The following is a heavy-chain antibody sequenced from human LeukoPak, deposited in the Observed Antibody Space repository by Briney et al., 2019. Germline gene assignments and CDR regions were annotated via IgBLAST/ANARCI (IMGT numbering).Heavy chain of an antibody. CDR1: GFTFRSYS. D-gene: IGHD3-10*02. CDR2: ISSSSSYI. CDR3: AELGITMIGGV. J-gene: IGHJ6*04. V-gene: IGHV3-21*01. Sequence: GGSLRLSCAASGFTFRSYSMNWVRQAPGRGLEWVSSISSSSSYIYYADSVKGRFTISRDNAKNSLYLQMNSLRAEDTAVYYCAELGITMIGGVWGKGTTVTISS.